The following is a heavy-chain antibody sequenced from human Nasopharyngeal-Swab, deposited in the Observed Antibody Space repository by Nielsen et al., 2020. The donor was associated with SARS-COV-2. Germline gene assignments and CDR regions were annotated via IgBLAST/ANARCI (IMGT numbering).Heavy chain of an antibody. Sequence: SGPTLVKPTQTLTPTCTFSGFSLSTSGVGVGWIRQPPGKALEWLALIYWDDDKRYSPSLKSRLTITKDTSKNQVVLTMTNMDPVDTATYYCAHSRGITIFGVVIEDWFDPWGQGTLVTVSS. D-gene: IGHD3-3*01. V-gene: IGHV2-5*02. CDR2: IYWDDDK. J-gene: IGHJ5*02. CDR3: AHSRGITIFGVVIEDWFDP. CDR1: GFSLSTSGVG.